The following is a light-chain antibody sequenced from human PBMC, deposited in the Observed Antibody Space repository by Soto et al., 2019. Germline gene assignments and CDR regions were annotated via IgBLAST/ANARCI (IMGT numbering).Light chain of an antibody. CDR1: SSNIEFNY. J-gene: IGLJ3*02. Sequence: QSVLTQPPSASGTPGQGVTISCSGSSSNIEFNYVYWYQYLPGTAPKLLIYRNDQRPSGVPDRFYGSKSGATASLAISGLRSEDEAEYSCATWEDSLSGVVFGGGTKVTVL. V-gene: IGLV1-47*01. CDR3: ATWEDSLSGVV. CDR2: RND.